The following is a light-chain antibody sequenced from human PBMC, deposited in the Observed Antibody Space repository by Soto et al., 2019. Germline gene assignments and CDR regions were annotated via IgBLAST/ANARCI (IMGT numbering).Light chain of an antibody. CDR1: NIGSKS. CDR3: QVCDSANDPRVV. V-gene: IGLV3-21*02. CDR2: DNA. Sequence: SSALTQPPSVSVAPGQTARISCGENNIGSKSVHRYQQKPGPAPVLVVYDNAGRRSGIPERFSGSNSGKAATLTMSRTEGGDETDYSFQVCDSANDPRVVFGGGTKATVL. J-gene: IGLJ3*02.